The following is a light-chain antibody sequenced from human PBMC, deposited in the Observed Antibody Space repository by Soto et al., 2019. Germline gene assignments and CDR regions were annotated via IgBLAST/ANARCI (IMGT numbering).Light chain of an antibody. CDR3: SSFTGTNYV. J-gene: IGLJ1*01. Sequence: SVLTQPASVSGSPGQSITISCTGTISDVGGNKFVSWYQQYPGKAPKLMICDVSNRPSGVSNRFSGSKSGNTASLTISGLQAEDEADYYCSSFTGTNYVFGTGTKVPVL. CDR2: DVS. V-gene: IGLV2-14*03. CDR1: ISDVGGNKF.